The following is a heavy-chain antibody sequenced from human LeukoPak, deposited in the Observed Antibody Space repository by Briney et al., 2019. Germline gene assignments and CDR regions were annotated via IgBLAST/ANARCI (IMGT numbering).Heavy chain of an antibody. Sequence: SETLSLTCTVSGGSISSSSYYWGWIRQPPGKGLEWIGYIYYSGSTNYNPSLKSRVTISVDTSKNQFSLKLSSVTAADTAVYYCARDLGYCSSTSCYLNWFDPWGQGTLVTVSS. J-gene: IGHJ5*02. CDR1: GGSISSSSYY. V-gene: IGHV4-61*01. D-gene: IGHD2-2*01. CDR2: IYYSGST. CDR3: ARDLGYCSSTSCYLNWFDP.